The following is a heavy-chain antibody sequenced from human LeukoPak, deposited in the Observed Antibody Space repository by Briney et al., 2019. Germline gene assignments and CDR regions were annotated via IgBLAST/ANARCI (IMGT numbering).Heavy chain of an antibody. D-gene: IGHD6-6*01. J-gene: IGHJ6*02. CDR3: ARGTSSIAARPSNYYGMDV. Sequence: SVKVSCKASGYIFSTYGINWVRQAPGQGLEWMGGIIPIFGTANYAQKFQGRVTITADESTSTAYMELSSLRSEDTAVYYCARGTSSIAARPSNYYGMDVWGQGTTVTVSS. CDR2: IIPIFGTA. CDR1: GYIFSTYG. V-gene: IGHV1-69*13.